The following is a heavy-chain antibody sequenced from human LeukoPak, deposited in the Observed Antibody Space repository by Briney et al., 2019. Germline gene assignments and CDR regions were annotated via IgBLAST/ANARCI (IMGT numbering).Heavy chain of an antibody. CDR2: ISSSGSTI. CDR3: ARDRERRYSYSIDY. CDR1: GFTFSSYE. D-gene: IGHD5-18*01. J-gene: IGHJ4*02. V-gene: IGHV3-48*03. Sequence: QPGGSLRLSCAASGFTFSSYETNWVRQAPGKGLEWVSYISSSGSTIYYAGSVKGRFTISRDNAKNSLYLQMNCLRAEDTAVYYCARDRERRYSYSIDYWGQGTLVTVSS.